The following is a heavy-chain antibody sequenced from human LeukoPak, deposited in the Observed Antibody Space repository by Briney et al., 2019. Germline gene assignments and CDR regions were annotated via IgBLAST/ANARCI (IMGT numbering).Heavy chain of an antibody. CDR1: GFTFSSYG. V-gene: IGHV3-30*18. J-gene: IGHJ4*02. CDR3: AKDRKLGPADYYFDF. Sequence: GGSLRLSCAASGFTFSSYGMHWVRQASGKGLEWVAVIANDGRDKKYADSVQGRFTISRDNSKNTLYLQMNSLRAEDTAVYYCAKDRKLGPADYYFDFWGQGTLVTVAS. CDR2: IANDGRDK. D-gene: IGHD7-27*01.